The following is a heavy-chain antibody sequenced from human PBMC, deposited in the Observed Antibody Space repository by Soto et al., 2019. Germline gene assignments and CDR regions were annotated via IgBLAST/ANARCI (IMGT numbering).Heavy chain of an antibody. CDR1: GFTFSTYP. CDR3: VKRTFGYDS. Sequence: GGSLRLSCSASGFTFSTYPMHWVRQAPGEGLEYVSSISNNGIYTSYADSVKGRFTISRDNSKNTLYLQMNSLRPEDTAMYYCVKRTFGYDSWGQGTLVTVSS. V-gene: IGHV3-64D*08. J-gene: IGHJ5*01. CDR2: ISNNGIYT. D-gene: IGHD3-16*01.